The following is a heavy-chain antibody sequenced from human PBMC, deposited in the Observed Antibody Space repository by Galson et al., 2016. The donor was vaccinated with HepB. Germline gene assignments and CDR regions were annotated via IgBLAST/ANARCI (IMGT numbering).Heavy chain of an antibody. CDR2: LKPIFGTP. D-gene: IGHD3-10*01. J-gene: IGHJ4*01. CDR3: ARDVVTLARGSGPSTLDH. Sequence: SYAMNWVRQAPGQGLEWMGGLKPIFGTPNYAQKFLGRMTITADASSGTTYMELSSLTSDDTAIYYCARDVVTLARGSGPSTLDHWGQGTLVTVSS. CDR1: SYA. V-gene: IGHV1-69*01.